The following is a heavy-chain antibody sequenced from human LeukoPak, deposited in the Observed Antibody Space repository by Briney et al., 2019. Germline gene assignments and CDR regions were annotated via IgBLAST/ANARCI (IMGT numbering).Heavy chain of an antibody. Sequence: APVKVSCKASGYTFTSYGISWVRQAPGQGLEWMGWISAYNGNTNYAQKLQGRVTMTTDTSTSTAYMELRSLRSDDTAVYYCARELYGSGSYYGTNWFDPWGQGTLVTVSS. CDR1: GYTFTSYG. V-gene: IGHV1-18*01. CDR2: ISAYNGNT. D-gene: IGHD3-10*01. CDR3: ARELYGSGSYYGTNWFDP. J-gene: IGHJ5*02.